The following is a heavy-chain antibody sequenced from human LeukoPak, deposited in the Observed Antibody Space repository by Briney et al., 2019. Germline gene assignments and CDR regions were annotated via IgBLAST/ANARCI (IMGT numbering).Heavy chain of an antibody. CDR1: GFTFDDYA. CDR2: INWNSDRI. Sequence: GRSLRLSCAVSGFTFDDYAMHWVRQAPGKGLEWVSGINWNSDRIGYADSVKGRFTISRDNAKNSLYLQMNSLRAEDTALYYCAKDSSSSPYYGMDVWGQGTTVTVSS. J-gene: IGHJ6*02. CDR3: AKDSSSSPYYGMDV. D-gene: IGHD6-6*01. V-gene: IGHV3-9*01.